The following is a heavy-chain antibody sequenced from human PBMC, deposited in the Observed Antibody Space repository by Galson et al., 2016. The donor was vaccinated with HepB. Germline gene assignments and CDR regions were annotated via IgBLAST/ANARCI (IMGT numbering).Heavy chain of an antibody. J-gene: IGHJ5*02. CDR2: INSDGSTT. D-gene: IGHD3-16*01. V-gene: IGHV3-74*01. Sequence: SLRLSCAASGFTFSSYWMHWVRQSPEEGLVWVSHINSDGSTTAYAASVKGRFTISRDNAKKTLYLQMNSLRVEDTAVYYCARDPLRWGHWLDPWGQGTLVTVSS. CDR1: GFTFSSYW. CDR3: ARDPLRWGHWLDP.